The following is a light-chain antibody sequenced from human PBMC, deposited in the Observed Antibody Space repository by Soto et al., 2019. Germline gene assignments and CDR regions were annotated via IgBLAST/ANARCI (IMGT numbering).Light chain of an antibody. CDR2: GAS. CDR3: QQYNNWPPLT. V-gene: IGKV3-15*01. Sequence: ETVVTQSPASLSASPGERVTLSCRASQSVKTNLAWYQQKPGQAPRLLIYGASIRATGIPARFSGSGSGTEFTLTISSLQSEDFTLYYCQQYNNWPPLTFGPGTKVDI. J-gene: IGKJ3*01. CDR1: QSVKTN.